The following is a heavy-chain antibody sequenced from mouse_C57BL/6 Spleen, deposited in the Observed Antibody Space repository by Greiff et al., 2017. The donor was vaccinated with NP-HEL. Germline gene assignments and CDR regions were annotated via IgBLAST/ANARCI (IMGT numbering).Heavy chain of an antibody. J-gene: IGHJ4*01. D-gene: IGHD1-1*01. Sequence: VQLQQPGAELVRPGSSVKLSCKASGYTFTSYWMDWVKQRPGQGLEWIGNIYPSDSETHYNQKFKDKATLTVDKSSSTAYMQLSSLTSEDSAVYYCARDTTVVANAMDYWGQGTSVTVSS. CDR1: GYTFTSYW. CDR2: IYPSDSET. CDR3: ARDTTVVANAMDY. V-gene: IGHV1-61*01.